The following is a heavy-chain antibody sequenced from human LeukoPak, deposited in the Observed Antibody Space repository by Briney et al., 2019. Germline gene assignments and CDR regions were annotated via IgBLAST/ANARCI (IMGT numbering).Heavy chain of an antibody. CDR3: AKGYCSGGSCYRHRYGMDV. Sequence: GGSLRLSCAASGFTFSSYSMNWVRQAPGKGLEWVSAISGSGGSTYYADSVKGRFTISRDNSKNTLYLQMNSLRAEDTAVYYCAKGYCSGGSCYRHRYGMDVWGKGTTVTVSS. CDR2: ISGSGGST. CDR1: GFTFSSYS. D-gene: IGHD2-15*01. V-gene: IGHV3-23*01. J-gene: IGHJ6*04.